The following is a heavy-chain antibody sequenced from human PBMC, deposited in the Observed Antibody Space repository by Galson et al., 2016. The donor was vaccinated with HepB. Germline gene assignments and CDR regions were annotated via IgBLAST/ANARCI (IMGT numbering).Heavy chain of an antibody. V-gene: IGHV4-59*01. J-gene: IGHJ4*02. CDR3: ARGGRYEFGGGYFDY. D-gene: IGHD3-3*01. Sequence: SETLSLTCSVSGASISSFYWSWIRQPPGKEPESIGSIYYRGNTDYNSSLKRRATMSLDTSKNQFSLKLTSVTAAATAVSFCARGGRYEFGGGYFDYWGQGILVTVSS. CDR2: IYYRGNT. CDR1: GASISSFY.